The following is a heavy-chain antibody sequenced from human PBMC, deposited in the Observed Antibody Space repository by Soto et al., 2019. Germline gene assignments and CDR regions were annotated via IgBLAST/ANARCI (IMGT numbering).Heavy chain of an antibody. CDR2: INHSGST. CDR1: GGSFSGYY. CDR3: ARGYGSGTTPLGC. D-gene: IGHD3-10*01. V-gene: IGHV4-34*01. J-gene: IGHJ4*02. Sequence: QVQLQQWGAGLLKPSETLSLTCAVYGGSFSGYYWSWIRQPPGKGLEWIGEINHSGSTNYNPSLKSRVTISVDTSKNQFSLKLSSVTAADTAVYYCARGYGSGTTPLGCWGQGTLGTVSS.